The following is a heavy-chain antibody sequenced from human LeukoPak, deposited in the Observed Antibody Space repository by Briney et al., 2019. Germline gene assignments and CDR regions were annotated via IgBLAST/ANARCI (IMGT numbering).Heavy chain of an antibody. Sequence: GGALKLACAASGFTFSSYATSWVRQAPGKGLEWVSAISISGENTYYADSVKGRFTISRDNAKNSLYLQMNSLRAEDTAVYYCARLISTSSSRFSDYWGQGTLVTVSS. J-gene: IGHJ4*02. CDR2: ISISGENT. V-gene: IGHV3-23*01. CDR3: ARLISTSSSRFSDY. CDR1: GFTFSSYA. D-gene: IGHD6-6*01.